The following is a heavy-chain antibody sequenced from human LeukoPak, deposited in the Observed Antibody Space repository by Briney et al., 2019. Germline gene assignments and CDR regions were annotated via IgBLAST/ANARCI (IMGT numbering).Heavy chain of an antibody. V-gene: IGHV4-34*01. CDR3: ARGPWYGWFDP. Sequence: SETLSLTCAVYGGPFSGHYWSWVRQPPGKGLEWIGEINDSGSINYNPSLTSRVTISVDTSKNQFSLKLSSVTAADTAVYYCARGPWYGWFDPWGQGTLVTVSS. D-gene: IGHD6-13*01. CDR2: INDSGSI. CDR1: GGPFSGHY. J-gene: IGHJ5*02.